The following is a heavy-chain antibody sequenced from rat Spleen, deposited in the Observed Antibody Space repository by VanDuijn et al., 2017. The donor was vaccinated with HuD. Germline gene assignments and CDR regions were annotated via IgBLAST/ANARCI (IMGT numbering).Heavy chain of an antibody. CDR2: ISYEGSNT. V-gene: IGHV5-22*01. J-gene: IGHJ2*01. Sequence: EVQLVESGGGLVQPGRSLKLSCAASGFTFSNYYMAWVRQAPKKGLEGVASISYEGSNTYYGDSVKGRFTISRDSAKSTLYLQMDSLRSEDTATYYCARGFTVAVFWGQGVMVTVSA. D-gene: IGHD1-2*01. CDR3: ARGFTVAVF. CDR1: GFTFSNYY.